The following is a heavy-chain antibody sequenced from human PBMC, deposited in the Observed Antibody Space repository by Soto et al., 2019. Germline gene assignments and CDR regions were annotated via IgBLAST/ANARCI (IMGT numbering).Heavy chain of an antibody. CDR2: IYWDDDK. CDR1: GFSLSTSGVG. Sequence: QITLKESGPTLVKPTQTLTLTCTFSGFSLSTSGVGVVWIRQPPGKALEWLALIYWDDDKRYSPSLKRRLNISKDTSRNQMVLTMTNIDTVDTATYYCAHSWYCSGGSCYYSNRFDPWGQRTLVTVSS. V-gene: IGHV2-5*02. J-gene: IGHJ5*02. CDR3: AHSWYCSGGSCYYSNRFDP. D-gene: IGHD2-15*01.